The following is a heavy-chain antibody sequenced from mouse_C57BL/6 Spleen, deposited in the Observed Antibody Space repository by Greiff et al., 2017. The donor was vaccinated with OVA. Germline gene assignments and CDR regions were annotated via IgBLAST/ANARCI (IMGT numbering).Heavy chain of an antibody. CDR2: IDPSDSYT. V-gene: IGHV1-69*01. J-gene: IGHJ1*03. CDR1: GYTFPSYW. Sequence: QVQLQQPGAELVMPGASVKLSCKASGYTFPSYWMHWVKQRPGQGLEWIGEIDPSDSYTNYNQKFKGKSTLTVDKSSSTAYMQLSSLTSEASAVYYCARAGTPYGYFDVWGTGTTVTVSS. CDR3: ARAGTPYGYFDV.